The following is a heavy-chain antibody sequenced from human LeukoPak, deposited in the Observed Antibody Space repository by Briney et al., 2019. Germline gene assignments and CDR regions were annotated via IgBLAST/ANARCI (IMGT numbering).Heavy chain of an antibody. D-gene: IGHD1-26*01. V-gene: IGHV4-59*12. CDR2: IYYSGST. CDR3: ARDHSRGEWELDY. CDR1: GGSLSNYY. J-gene: IGHJ4*02. Sequence: PSETLSLTCTVSGGSLSNYYWSWIRLPPGKGLEWIGYIYYSGSTNYNPSLKSRVTISVDTSKNQFSLKLSSVTAADTAVYYCARDHSRGEWELDYWGQGTLVTVSS.